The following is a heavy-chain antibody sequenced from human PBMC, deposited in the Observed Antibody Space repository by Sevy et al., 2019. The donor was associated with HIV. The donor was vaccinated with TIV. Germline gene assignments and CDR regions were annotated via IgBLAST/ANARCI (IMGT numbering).Heavy chain of an antibody. Sequence: GGSLRLSCAAPGFTFSSYWMSWVRQAPGKGLEWVANIKQDGSEKYYVDSVKGRFTISRDNAKNSLYLQMNSLRAEDTAVYYCACKTFYDSSGYYGYWGQGTLVTVSS. CDR1: GFTFSSYW. D-gene: IGHD3-22*01. J-gene: IGHJ4*02. CDR2: IKQDGSEK. V-gene: IGHV3-7*01. CDR3: ACKTFYDSSGYYGY.